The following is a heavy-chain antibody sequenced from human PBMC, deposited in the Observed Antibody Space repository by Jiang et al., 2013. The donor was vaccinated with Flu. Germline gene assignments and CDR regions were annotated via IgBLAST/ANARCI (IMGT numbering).Heavy chain of an antibody. CDR1: GFTFSSYW. D-gene: IGHD6-19*01. V-gene: IGHV3-7*03. Sequence: GGGLVQPGGSLRLSCAASGFTFSSYWMSWVRQAPGKGLEWVANIKQDGSEKYYVDSVKGRFTISRDNAKNSLYLQMNSLRAEDTAVYYCARVARGIAVAGFDYWGQGTLVTVSS. CDR3: ARVARGIAVAGFDY. J-gene: IGHJ4*02. CDR2: IKQDGSEK.